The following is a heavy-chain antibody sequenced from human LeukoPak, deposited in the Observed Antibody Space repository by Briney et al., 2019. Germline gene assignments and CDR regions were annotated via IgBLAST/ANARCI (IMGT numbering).Heavy chain of an antibody. D-gene: IGHD6-19*01. CDR2: INHSGST. J-gene: IGHJ4*02. CDR1: GGSISGSSYY. CDR3: AREGRRQRGLGSDY. V-gene: IGHV4-39*07. Sequence: SETLSLTCTVSGGSISGSSYYWGWIRQPPGKGLEWIGEINHSGSTNYSPSLKSRVTISVDTSKNQFSLKLSSVTAADTAVYYCAREGRRQRGLGSDYWGQGTLVTVSS.